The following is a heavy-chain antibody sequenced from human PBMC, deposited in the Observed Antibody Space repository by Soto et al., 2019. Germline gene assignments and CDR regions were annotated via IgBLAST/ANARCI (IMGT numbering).Heavy chain of an antibody. D-gene: IGHD3-10*01. CDR2: ISYDGSNK. V-gene: IGHV3-30*18. Sequence: QVQLVESGGGVVQPGRSLRLSCAASGFTFSSYGMHWVRQAPGKGLEGVAVISYDGSNKYYADSVKGRFTISRDNSKNTLYLQMNSLRAEDTAVYYCAKDSMVRGVLPGYYYYYGMDVWGQGTTVTVSS. CDR1: GFTFSSYG. J-gene: IGHJ6*02. CDR3: AKDSMVRGVLPGYYYYYGMDV.